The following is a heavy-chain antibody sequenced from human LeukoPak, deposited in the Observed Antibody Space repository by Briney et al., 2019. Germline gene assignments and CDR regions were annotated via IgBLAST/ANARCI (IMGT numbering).Heavy chain of an antibody. V-gene: IGHV3-23*01. Sequence: GGSLRLSCAASGLSFSNYAMSWVRQAPGKGLEWVSAISGGGDYIFYSDSVKGRFTTSRDNSKSTVFLQMNSLRAEDTAIYYCAKEAAAVGVGYFTHWGQGTLVTVSS. J-gene: IGHJ4*02. CDR1: GLSFSNYA. CDR3: AKEAAAVGVGYFTH. D-gene: IGHD6-25*01. CDR2: ISGGGDYI.